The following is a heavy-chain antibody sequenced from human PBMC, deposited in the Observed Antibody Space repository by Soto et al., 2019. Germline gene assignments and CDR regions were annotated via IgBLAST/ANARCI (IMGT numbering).Heavy chain of an antibody. CDR3: AREGYCSGGSCRIDAFDI. D-gene: IGHD2-15*01. CDR1: GGTFSSYA. CDR2: IIPIFGTA. Sequence: QVQLVQSGAEVKKPGSSVKVSCKASGGTFSSYAISWVRQALGQGLEWMGGIIPIFGTANYAQKFQGRVTITADESTSTAYMELSSLRSEDTAVYYCAREGYCSGGSCRIDAFDIWGQGTMVTVSS. V-gene: IGHV1-69*12. J-gene: IGHJ3*02.